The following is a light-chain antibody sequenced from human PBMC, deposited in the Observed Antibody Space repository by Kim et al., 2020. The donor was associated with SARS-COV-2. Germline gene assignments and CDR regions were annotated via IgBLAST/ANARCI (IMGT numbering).Light chain of an antibody. V-gene: IGLV3-19*01. Sequence: VALGQTGRITCRGDSLRSYYATWYQQKPGQAPILVIYGKNNRPSGIPDRFSGSSSGNTASLTITGTQAGDEADYYCNSRDSNDNVVFGGGTKLTVL. CDR3: NSRDSNDNVV. CDR2: GKN. CDR1: SLRSYY. J-gene: IGLJ2*01.